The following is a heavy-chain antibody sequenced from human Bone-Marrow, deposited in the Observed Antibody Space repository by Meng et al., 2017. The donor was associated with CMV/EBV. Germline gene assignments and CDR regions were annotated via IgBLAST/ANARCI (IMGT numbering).Heavy chain of an antibody. D-gene: IGHD3-3*01. Sequence: ASVKVSCKASGYTFTGYYIHWVRQAPGQGLLWMGWINPNSGAAIYAQKFQGRVTMTRETYTSKVYKELSSLRYEDTAVYYGARGGEFWSGYGLGGGVDPWGQGTLVTVSS. V-gene: IGHV1-2*02. J-gene: IGHJ5*02. CDR1: GYTFTGYY. CDR3: ARGGEFWSGYGLGGGVDP. CDR2: INPNSGAA.